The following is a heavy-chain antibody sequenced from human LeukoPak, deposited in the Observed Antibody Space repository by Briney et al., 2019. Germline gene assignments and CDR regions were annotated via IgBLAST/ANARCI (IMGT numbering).Heavy chain of an antibody. CDR3: ARESAKRYMDV. V-gene: IGHV1-8*01. Sequence: GASVKVSCKASGYTFTSYDINWVRQATGQGLEWVGWMNPNRGNTGYAQKFQGRVTMTRNTSISTAYMELSSLRSEDTAVYYCARESAKRYMDVWGKGTTVTVSS. CDR1: GYTFTSYD. CDR2: MNPNRGNT. J-gene: IGHJ6*03.